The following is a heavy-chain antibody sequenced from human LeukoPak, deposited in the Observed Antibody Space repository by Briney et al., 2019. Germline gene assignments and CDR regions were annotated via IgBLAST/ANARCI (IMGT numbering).Heavy chain of an antibody. D-gene: IGHD5-12*01. V-gene: IGHV3-23*01. CDR1: GFTFSSYA. J-gene: IGHJ4*02. Sequence: PGGSLRLSCAASGFTFSSYAVSWVRQAPGKGLEWVSRISGSGDYTYYADSVKGRFTISRDNSKNTLYLQMNSLRAGDTAVYYCAKGRGYDYNNPFDYWGQGTLVTVSS. CDR2: ISGSGDYT. CDR3: AKGRGYDYNNPFDY.